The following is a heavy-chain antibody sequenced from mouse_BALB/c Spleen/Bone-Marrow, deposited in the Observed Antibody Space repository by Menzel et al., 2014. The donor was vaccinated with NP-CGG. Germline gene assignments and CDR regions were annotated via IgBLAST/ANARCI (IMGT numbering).Heavy chain of an antibody. D-gene: IGHD2-3*01. Sequence: EVQVVESGGGLVKPGGSLKPSCAASGFTFSSYTMSWVRQTPEKRLEWVATISSVGIYTYYPDSVKGRFTISRDNAKNTLYLQMSSLKSEDTAMYYCTRDLYDGYSYYAMDYWGQGTSVTVSS. CDR3: TRDLYDGYSYYAMDY. V-gene: IGHV5-6-4*01. CDR1: GFTFSSYT. CDR2: ISSVGIYT. J-gene: IGHJ4*01.